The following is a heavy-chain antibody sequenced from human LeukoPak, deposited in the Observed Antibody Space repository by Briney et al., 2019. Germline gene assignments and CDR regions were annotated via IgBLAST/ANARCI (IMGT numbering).Heavy chain of an antibody. CDR1: GFTYSHYG. Sequence: GRSLRLSCAVSGFTYSHYGMHWVRQAPGKGLEWVAVIWSDGTGKYYSDAVKGRFTISRDNFRNTLYLQMNSLRGEHTAVYYCARDAERGFDYSNSLKYWGQGTLVTVSS. CDR2: IWSDGTGK. V-gene: IGHV3-33*08. J-gene: IGHJ4*02. D-gene: IGHD4-11*01. CDR3: ARDAERGFDYSNSLKY.